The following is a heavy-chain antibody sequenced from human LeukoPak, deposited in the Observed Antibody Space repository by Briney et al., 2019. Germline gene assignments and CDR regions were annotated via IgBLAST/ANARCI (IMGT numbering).Heavy chain of an antibody. Sequence: PSETLSLTCTVSGGSISSSSYYWGWIRQPPGKGLEWIGSIYYNGSTYYNPSLKSRVTISVDTSKNQFSLKLTSVTAADTAVYYCAREANYYGSGSYFEGTFDYWGQGSLVTVSS. D-gene: IGHD3-10*01. CDR1: GGSISSSSYY. CDR3: AREANYYGSGSYFEGTFDY. CDR2: IYYNGST. V-gene: IGHV4-39*07. J-gene: IGHJ4*02.